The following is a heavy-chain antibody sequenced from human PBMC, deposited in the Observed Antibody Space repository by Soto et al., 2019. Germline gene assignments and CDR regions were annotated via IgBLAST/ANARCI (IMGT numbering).Heavy chain of an antibody. CDR3: ARHTFYGVFTAYYSPVDY. CDR2: ISDSGSS. J-gene: IGHJ4*02. V-gene: IGHV4-31*03. D-gene: IGHD3-9*01. CDR1: GGSISSGRFY. Sequence: QVQLQESGPGLVKPSQTLTLTCTVSGGSISSGRFYWSWIRQHPGKGLEWIGHISDSGSSYYNPSLESRVTISVETSKNQFPLKLSAVTAADTAVYFCARHTFYGVFTAYYSPVDYWGQGTMVTVSS.